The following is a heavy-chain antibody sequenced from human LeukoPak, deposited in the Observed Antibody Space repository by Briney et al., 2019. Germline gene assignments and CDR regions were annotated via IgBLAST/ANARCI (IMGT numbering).Heavy chain of an antibody. CDR3: AKDMLAVAGPGAFDY. J-gene: IGHJ4*02. Sequence: GGSLRLSCAASGFTFGDYAMHWVRQPPGKCLEWVSSIRWNSGRVDYADSVKGRFTISRDNAKNSLYLQMNSLRAEDTALYYCAKDMLAVAGPGAFDYWGQGTLVTVSS. D-gene: IGHD6-19*01. CDR2: IRWNSGRV. CDR1: GFTFGDYA. V-gene: IGHV3-9*01.